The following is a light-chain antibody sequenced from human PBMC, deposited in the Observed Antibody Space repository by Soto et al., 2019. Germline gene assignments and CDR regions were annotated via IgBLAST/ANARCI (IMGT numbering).Light chain of an antibody. CDR3: QQSFSTPRT. CDR1: QTVRNNY. Sequence: EFVLTQSPGTLSLSPGERATLSCRASQTVRNNYLAWYQQKPGQAPRLLIYDASGLQSGVPSRFSASGSGTDFTLTIASLQPEDFATYFCQQSFSTPRTFGQGTKVDNK. J-gene: IGKJ1*01. CDR2: DAS. V-gene: IGKV3-20*01.